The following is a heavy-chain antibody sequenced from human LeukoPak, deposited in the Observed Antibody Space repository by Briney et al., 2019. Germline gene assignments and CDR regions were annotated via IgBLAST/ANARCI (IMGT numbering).Heavy chain of an antibody. CDR1: GGSIRNYY. J-gene: IGHJ4*02. D-gene: IGHD2-15*01. V-gene: IGHV4-59*08. Sequence: PSETLSLTCTVSGGSIRNYYWSWLRQPPGKGLEWISYIYYSGSTNYNPTLKSRVTISVDTSKNQFSLKLSSVTAADTAVYYCARKGGTFDYWGQGTLVTVSP. CDR3: ARKGGTFDY. CDR2: IYYSGST.